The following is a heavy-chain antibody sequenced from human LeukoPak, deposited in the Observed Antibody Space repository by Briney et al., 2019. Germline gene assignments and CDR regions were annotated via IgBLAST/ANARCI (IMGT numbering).Heavy chain of an antibody. CDR1: VGTVSSYA. CDR3: ARGPLSTQYFQH. CDR2: IIPILGIA. V-gene: IGHV1-69*04. Sequence: SVKVSCKASVGTVSSYAISWVRQAPGQGLEWMGRIIPILGIANYAQKFQGRVTITADKSTSTAYMELSSLRSEDTAVYSCARGPLSTQYFQHWGQGTLVTVSS. J-gene: IGHJ1*01.